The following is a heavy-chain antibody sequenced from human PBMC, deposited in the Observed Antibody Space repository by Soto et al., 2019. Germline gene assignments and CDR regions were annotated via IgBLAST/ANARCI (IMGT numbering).Heavy chain of an antibody. CDR3: VRGLAGTSDY. D-gene: IGHD6-13*01. CDR2: IWYDGSNK. J-gene: IGHJ4*02. V-gene: IGHV3-30*19. CDR1: GFTFSSYG. Sequence: GGSLRLSCAASGFTFSSYGMHWVRQAPGKGLEWVAVIWYDGSNKYYADSVKGRFTTSRDNGKNTLYLQMNSLRAEDTAVYYCVRGLAGTSDYWGRGTLVTVSS.